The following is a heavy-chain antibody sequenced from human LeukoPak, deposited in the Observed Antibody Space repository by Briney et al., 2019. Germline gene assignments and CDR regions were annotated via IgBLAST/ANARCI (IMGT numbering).Heavy chain of an antibody. D-gene: IGHD2-2*01. CDR2: IYHSGGT. CDR3: ARGCSSTSCSLYYYYGMDV. V-gene: IGHV4-30-2*01. Sequence: SETLSLTCAVSGGSISSGGYSWSWIRQPPGKGLEWIGYIYHSGGTYYNPSLKSRVTISVDRSKNQFSLKLSSVTAADTAVYYCARGCSSTSCSLYYYYGMDVWGQGTTVTVSS. CDR1: GGSISSGGYS. J-gene: IGHJ6*02.